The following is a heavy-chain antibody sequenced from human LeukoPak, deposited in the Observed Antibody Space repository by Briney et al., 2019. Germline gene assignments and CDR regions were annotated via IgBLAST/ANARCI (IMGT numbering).Heavy chain of an antibody. CDR3: ARADIVVVPAAILSWFDP. J-gene: IGHJ5*02. Sequence: ASVKVSCKASGYTFTSYDINWVRQATGQGLEWMGWMNPNSGNTGYAQKFQGRVTMTRNTSISTAYMELSSLRSEDTAVYHCARADIVVVPAAILSWFDPWGQGTLVTVPS. CDR1: GYTFTSYD. D-gene: IGHD2-2*01. CDR2: MNPNSGNT. V-gene: IGHV1-8*01.